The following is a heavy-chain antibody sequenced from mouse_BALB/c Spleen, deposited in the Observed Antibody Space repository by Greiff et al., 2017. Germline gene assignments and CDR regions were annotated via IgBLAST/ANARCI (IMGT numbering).Heavy chain of an antibody. CDR1: GYSITSDYA. J-gene: IGHJ4*01. Sequence: EVKLVESGPGLVKPSQSLSLTCTVTGYSITSDYAWNWIRQFPGNKLEWMGYISYSGSTSYNPSLKSRISITRDTSKNQFFLQLNSVTTEDTATYYCARWPYGKEGYYYAMDYWGQGTSVTVSS. CDR3: ARWPYGKEGYYYAMDY. CDR2: ISYSGST. V-gene: IGHV3-2*02. D-gene: IGHD2-1*01.